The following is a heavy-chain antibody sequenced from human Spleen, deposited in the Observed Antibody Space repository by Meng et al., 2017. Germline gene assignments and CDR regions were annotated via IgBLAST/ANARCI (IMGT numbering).Heavy chain of an antibody. CDR3: ATSGYSGYDPYYGMDV. J-gene: IGHJ6*02. CDR1: GFTFSNYG. V-gene: IGHV3-33*01. D-gene: IGHD5-12*01. Sequence: GRSLRLSCAASGFTFSNYGMHWVRQAPGKGLEWVAVIWYDGSNKYYADSVKGRFTIFRDNSKNTLYLQMNSLRAEDTAVYYCATSGYSGYDPYYGMDVWGQGTTVTVSS. CDR2: IWYDGSNK.